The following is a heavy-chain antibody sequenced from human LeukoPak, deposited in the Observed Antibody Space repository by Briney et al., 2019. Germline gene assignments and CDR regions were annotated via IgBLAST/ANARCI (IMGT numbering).Heavy chain of an antibody. J-gene: IGHJ1*01. V-gene: IGHV3-7*01. Sequence: GGSLRLSCAASGFTFSSYWMHWVRQTPGKGLEWVANINQDGSEKYYVDSVKGRFTTSRDNAKNSLFLQMGSLRVEDTAVYYCARESTAGYNSSWYGFRNWGQGTLVSVSS. CDR3: ARESTAGYNSSWYGFRN. D-gene: IGHD6-13*01. CDR1: GFTFSSYW. CDR2: INQDGSEK.